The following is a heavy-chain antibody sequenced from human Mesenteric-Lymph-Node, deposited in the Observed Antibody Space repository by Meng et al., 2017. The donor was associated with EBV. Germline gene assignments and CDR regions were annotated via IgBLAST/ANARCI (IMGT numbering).Heavy chain of an antibody. V-gene: IGHV4-34*01. CDR3: ARKEQQLVHYFDY. D-gene: IGHD6-13*01. CDR2: INHSGST. J-gene: IGHJ4*02. CDR1: GGSFSGYY. Sequence: VKLQQAGPGLLKPSATLSLTCPLSGGSFSGYYCSWIRQPPGKGLEWIGEINHSGSTNYNPSLKSRVTISVDTSKNQFSLKLSSVTAADTAVYYCARKEQQLVHYFDYWGQGTLVTVSS.